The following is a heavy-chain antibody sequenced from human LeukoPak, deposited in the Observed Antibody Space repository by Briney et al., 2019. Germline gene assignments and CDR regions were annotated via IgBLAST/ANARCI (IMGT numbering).Heavy chain of an antibody. D-gene: IGHD2-15*01. CDR3: ARAGRPGYLFDY. V-gene: IGHV4-59*12. CDR2: LHYSGST. J-gene: IGHJ4*02. CDR1: GDYSRDFS. Sequence: SETLSLTCTISGDYSRDFSWSWIRQPPGKGPQWMGYLHYSGSTEYNPALKGRVTVSADTSKNQLSLKLSSVTAADTAVYYCARAGRPGYLFDYWGQGTLVTVSS.